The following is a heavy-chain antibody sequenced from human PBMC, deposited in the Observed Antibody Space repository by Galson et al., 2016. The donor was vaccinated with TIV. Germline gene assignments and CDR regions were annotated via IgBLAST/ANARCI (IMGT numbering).Heavy chain of an antibody. CDR2: IYDSGST. Sequence: SETLSLTCSVSGGSINNYYWSWIRQPPEKGLEWIGFIYDSGSTNYNPSLKSRVTMSPDTFKNQFSLKLTSVTAADTAVYYCARRRGYSNGQVDYWGQGTLVTVSS. D-gene: IGHD5-18*01. J-gene: IGHJ4*02. CDR1: GGSINNYY. CDR3: ARRRGYSNGQVDY. V-gene: IGHV4-59*08.